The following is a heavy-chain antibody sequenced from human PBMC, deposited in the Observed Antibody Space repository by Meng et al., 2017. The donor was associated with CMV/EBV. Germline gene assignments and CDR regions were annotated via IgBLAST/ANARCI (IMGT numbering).Heavy chain of an antibody. CDR2: ISYDGSNK. J-gene: IGHJ6*02. CDR3: ARDLGRFLEWSGALGGMDV. V-gene: IGHV3-30*04. CDR1: GFTFSSYA. D-gene: IGHD3-3*01. Sequence: GESLKISCAASGFTFSSYAMHWVRQAPGKGLEWVAVISYDGSNKYYADSVKGRFTISRDNSKNTLYLQMNSLRAEDTAVYYCARDLGRFLEWSGALGGMDVWGQGTTVTSP.